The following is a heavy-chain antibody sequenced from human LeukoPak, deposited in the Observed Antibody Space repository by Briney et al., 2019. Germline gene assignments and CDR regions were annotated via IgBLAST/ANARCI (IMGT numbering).Heavy chain of an antibody. CDR1: GFTFDDYA. CDR2: ISWNSGSI. J-gene: IGHJ4*02. Sequence: GGSLRLSCAASGFTFDDYAMHWVRQAPGKGLEWVSGISWNSGSIGYADSVKGRFTISRDNAKNSLYLQMTSLRAEDTALYYCAKDVEMATITGLTYDYWGQGTLVTVSS. V-gene: IGHV3-9*01. CDR3: AKDVEMATITGLTYDY. D-gene: IGHD5-24*01.